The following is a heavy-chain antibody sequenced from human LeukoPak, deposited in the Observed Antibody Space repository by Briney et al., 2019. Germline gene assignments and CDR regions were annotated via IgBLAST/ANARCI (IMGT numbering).Heavy chain of an antibody. D-gene: IGHD2-21*01. J-gene: IGHJ6*03. CDR1: GGSISSSSYY. CDR2: IYYSGST. V-gene: IGHV4-39*01. CDR3: ARGVVVIYYMDV. Sequence: SETLSLTCTVSGGSISSSSYYWGWIRQPPGKGLEWIGSIYYSGSTYYNPSLKSRVTISVDTSKNQFSLKLSSVTAADTAVYYCARGVVVIYYMDVWGKGTTVTVSS.